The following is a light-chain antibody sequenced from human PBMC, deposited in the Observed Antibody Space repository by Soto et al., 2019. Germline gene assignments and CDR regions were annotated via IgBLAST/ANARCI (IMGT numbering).Light chain of an antibody. CDR3: KSYAGSNTYV. V-gene: IGLV2-8*01. J-gene: IGLJ1*01. Sequence: QSVLTQPPSASGSPGQSVTISCTGNKNDIGVYDFVSWYQHHPGKAPRLIIYEVVQRPSGVPGRFSGSKSGNTASLTVSGLQAADEADYFCKSYAGSNTYVFGSGTKVTVL. CDR1: KNDIGVYDF. CDR2: EVV.